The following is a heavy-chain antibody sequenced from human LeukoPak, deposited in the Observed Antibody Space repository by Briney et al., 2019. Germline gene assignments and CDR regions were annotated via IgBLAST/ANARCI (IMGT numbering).Heavy chain of an antibody. CDR3: ASQNPRYCSSTSCYGY. V-gene: IGHV4-34*01. CDR1: GGSFSGYY. Sequence: SETLSLTCAVYGGSFSGYYWSWIRQPPGKGLEWIGEINHSGSTYYNPSLKSRVTISVDTSKNQFSLKLSSVTAADTAVYYCASQNPRYCSSTSCYGYWGQGTLVTVSS. D-gene: IGHD2-2*01. J-gene: IGHJ4*02. CDR2: INHSGST.